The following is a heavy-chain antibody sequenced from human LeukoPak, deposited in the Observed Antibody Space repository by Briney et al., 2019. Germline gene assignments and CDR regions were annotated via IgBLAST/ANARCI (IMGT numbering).Heavy chain of an antibody. D-gene: IGHD6-19*01. CDR1: GFTVSSNY. V-gene: IGHV3-53*01. CDR2: IYSGGST. Sequence: GGSPRLSCAASGFTVSSNYMSWVRQAPGKGLEWVSVIYSGGSTYYADSVKGRFTISRDNSKNTLYLQMNSLRAEDTAVYYCARGTQQWLVLDYWAREPWSPSPQ. J-gene: IGHJ4*02. CDR3: ARGTQQWLVLDY.